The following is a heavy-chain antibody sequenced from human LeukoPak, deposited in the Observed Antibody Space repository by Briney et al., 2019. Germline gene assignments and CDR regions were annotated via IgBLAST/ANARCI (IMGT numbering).Heavy chain of an antibody. CDR2: ISISSTYI. J-gene: IGHJ4*02. V-gene: IGHV3-21*04. D-gene: IGHD3-22*01. CDR3: AKRGVVIRVILVGFHKEAYYFDS. CDR1: GFTFSHYS. Sequence: GGSLRLSCAASGFTFSHYSMNWVRQAPGKGLEWVSSISISSTYIYYADSVKGRFTISRDNAKNSLYLQMNSLRAEDTAVYFCAKRGVVIRVILVGFHKEAYYFDSWGQGALVTVSS.